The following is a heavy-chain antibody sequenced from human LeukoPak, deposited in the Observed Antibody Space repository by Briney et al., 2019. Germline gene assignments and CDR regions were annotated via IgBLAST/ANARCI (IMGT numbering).Heavy chain of an antibody. CDR1: GYSISSGYY. V-gene: IGHV4-38-2*02. CDR3: ARADNIVGPTAFDY. Sequence: PSETLSLTCPVSGYSISSGYYWGWIRQPPGKGLEGIGSMDHSGTKYQQTFLESRVTISVDTSKNQYSLQMNPVTAADTVVYYCARADNIVGPTAFDYWGQGTLVTVSS. CDR2: MDHSGTK. J-gene: IGHJ4*02. D-gene: IGHD1-26*01.